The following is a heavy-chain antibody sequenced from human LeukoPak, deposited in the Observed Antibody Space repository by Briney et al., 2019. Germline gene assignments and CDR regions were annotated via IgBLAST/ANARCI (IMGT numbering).Heavy chain of an antibody. Sequence: GGSLRLSCAASGFTFSSYAMHWFRQAPGKGLEWVAVISYDGSNKYYADSVKGRFTISRDNSKNTLYLQMNSLRAEDTAVYYCAKGDEAVAGLLDYWGQGTLVTVSS. CDR2: ISYDGSNK. J-gene: IGHJ4*02. V-gene: IGHV3-30*04. CDR3: AKGDEAVAGLLDY. D-gene: IGHD6-19*01. CDR1: GFTFSSYA.